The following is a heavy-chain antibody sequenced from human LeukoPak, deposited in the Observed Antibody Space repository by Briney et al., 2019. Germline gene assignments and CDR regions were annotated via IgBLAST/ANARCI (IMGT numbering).Heavy chain of an antibody. J-gene: IGHJ4*02. V-gene: IGHV3-48*04. CDR2: ISSSSSTI. CDR1: GFTFSXXX. CDR3: ARSYDSSGYYNSDY. Sequence: GGSLRLSCAASGFTFSXXXXXXXRQAPGKGLXXXXYISSSSSTICYADSVKGRXTISRDNAKNSLYLQMNSLRAEDTAVYYCARSYDSSGYYNSDYWGQGTLVTVSS. D-gene: IGHD3-22*01.